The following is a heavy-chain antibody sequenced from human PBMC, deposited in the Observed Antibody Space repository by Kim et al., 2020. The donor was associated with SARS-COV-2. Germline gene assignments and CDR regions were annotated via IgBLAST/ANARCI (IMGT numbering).Heavy chain of an antibody. CDR1: GFSLSTSGMC. Sequence: SGPTLVNPTQTLTLTCTFSGFSLSTSGMCVSWIRQPPGKALEWLALIDWDDDKYYSTSLKTRLTISKDTSKNQVVLTMTNMDPVDTATYYCARFLIAVAGNNAFDIWGQGTMVTVSS. J-gene: IGHJ3*02. D-gene: IGHD6-19*01. CDR2: IDWDDDK. CDR3: ARFLIAVAGNNAFDI. V-gene: IGHV2-70*01.